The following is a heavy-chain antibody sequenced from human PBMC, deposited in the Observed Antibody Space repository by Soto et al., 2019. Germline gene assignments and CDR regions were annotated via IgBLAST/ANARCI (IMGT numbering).Heavy chain of an antibody. J-gene: IGHJ4*02. CDR3: ARLTPYYYDSSATDY. CDR1: GFTFSDSW. Sequence: GGSLRLSCTAYGFTFSDSWMTWVRQAPGKGLEWVARIKPDESEKKYADSVKGRVSISRDNAKNSMYWKMDSLRGEDTAGYYCARLTPYYYDSSATDYWGQGTLVTVSS. CDR2: IKPDESEK. V-gene: IGHV3-7*01. D-gene: IGHD3-22*01.